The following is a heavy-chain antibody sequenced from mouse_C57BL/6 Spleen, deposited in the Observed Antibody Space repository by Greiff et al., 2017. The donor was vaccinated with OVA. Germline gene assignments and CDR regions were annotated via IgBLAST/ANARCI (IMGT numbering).Heavy chain of an antibody. V-gene: IGHV1-64*01. J-gene: IGHJ3*01. D-gene: IGHD2-5*01. CDR1: GYTFTSYW. CDR3: ASYYSNFAWFAY. CDR2: IHPNSGST. Sequence: QVQLKQPGAELVKPGASVKLSCKASGYTFTSYWMHWVKQRPGQGLEWIGMIHPNSGSTNYNEKFKSKATLTVDKSSSTAYMQLSSLTSEDSAVYYCASYYSNFAWFAYWGQGTLVTVSA.